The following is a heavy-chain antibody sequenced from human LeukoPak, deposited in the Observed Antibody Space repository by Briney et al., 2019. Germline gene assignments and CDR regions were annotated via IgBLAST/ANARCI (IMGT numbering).Heavy chain of an antibody. Sequence: ASVKVSCKASGYTFTGYYMHWVRQAPGQGLEWMGWINPNSGGTNYAQKFRGRVTMTRDTFISTAYMELSRLSSDDTAVYYCARGTAAGVSSPNYWGQGTLVTVSS. J-gene: IGHJ4*02. CDR3: ARGTAAGVSSPNY. CDR1: GYTFTGYY. CDR2: INPNSGGT. D-gene: IGHD6-25*01. V-gene: IGHV1-2*02.